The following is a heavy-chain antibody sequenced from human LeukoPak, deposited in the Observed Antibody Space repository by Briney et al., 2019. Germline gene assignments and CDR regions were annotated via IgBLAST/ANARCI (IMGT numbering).Heavy chain of an antibody. Sequence: SETLSLTCTVSGASISSGDYYWSWIRQHPGQGLEWIAYIYYSGSTYYNPSLKSRVTISVDTSKNQFSLKLSSVTAADTAVYYCARVVATITRLFDYWGQGTLVTVSS. J-gene: IGHJ4*02. CDR2: IYYSGST. CDR1: GASISSGDYY. V-gene: IGHV4-30-4*08. D-gene: IGHD5-12*01. CDR3: ARVVATITRLFDY.